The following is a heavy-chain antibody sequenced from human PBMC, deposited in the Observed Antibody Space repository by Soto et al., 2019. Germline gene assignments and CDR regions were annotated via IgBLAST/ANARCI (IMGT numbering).Heavy chain of an antibody. CDR2: IIPIFGTA. D-gene: IGHD4-17*01. CDR1: GGTFSSYA. CDR3: ERAPTVTPHSYFDL. Sequence: ASVKVSCKASGGTFSSYAISWVRQAPGQGLEWMGGIIPIFGTANYAQKFQGRVTITADESTSTAYMELSSLRSEDTAVYYCERAPTVTPHSYFDLWGRGTLVTVSP. V-gene: IGHV1-69*13. J-gene: IGHJ2*01.